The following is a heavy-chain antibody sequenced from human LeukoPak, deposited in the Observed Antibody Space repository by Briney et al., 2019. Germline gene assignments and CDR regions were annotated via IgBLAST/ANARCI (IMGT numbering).Heavy chain of an antibody. D-gene: IGHD2-21*01. J-gene: IGHJ4*02. V-gene: IGHV1-3*01. CDR2: INAGNGNT. CDR1: GYTFTSYA. CDR3: ARAPCPILWCPLDY. Sequence: ASVKVSCKASGYTFTSYAMHWVRQAPGQRLEWMGWINAGNGNTKYSQKFQGRVTITRDTSASTAYMELSSLRSEDTAVYYCARAPCPILWCPLDYWGQGTLVTVSS.